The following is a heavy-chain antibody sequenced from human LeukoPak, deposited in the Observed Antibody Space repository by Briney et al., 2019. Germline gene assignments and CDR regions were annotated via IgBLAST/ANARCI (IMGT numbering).Heavy chain of an antibody. V-gene: IGHV4-4*02. Sequence: SETLSLTCAVSGGSISSSNWWSWVRQPPGKGLEWIGEIYHSGSTNYNPSLESRVTISVDKSKNQFSLKLSSVTAADTAVYYCARRDSSGYYFKDMDYWGQGTLVTVSS. J-gene: IGHJ4*02. CDR1: GGSISSSNW. CDR3: ARRDSSGYYFKDMDY. D-gene: IGHD3-22*01. CDR2: IYHSGST.